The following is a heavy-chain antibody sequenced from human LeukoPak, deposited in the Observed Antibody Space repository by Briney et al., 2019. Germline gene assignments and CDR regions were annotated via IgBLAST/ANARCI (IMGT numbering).Heavy chain of an antibody. V-gene: IGHV3-23*01. CDR2: INGRGDET. Sequence: GGSLRLSCAASGFTVTNYGMVWVRQAPGKGLEWVSSINGRGDETHHADSVKGRFTISRDNSKNTLYLQMNSLRAEDTAVYYCAKDGYYDFWSGYYPHYYYYGMDVWGQGTTVTVSS. CDR3: AKDGYYDFWSGYYPHYYYYGMDV. J-gene: IGHJ6*02. D-gene: IGHD3-3*01. CDR1: GFTVTNYG.